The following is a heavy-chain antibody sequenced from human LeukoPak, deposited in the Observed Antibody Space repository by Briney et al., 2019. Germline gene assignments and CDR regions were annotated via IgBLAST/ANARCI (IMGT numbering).Heavy chain of an antibody. CDR3: ATLTGYSSESWFDP. CDR2: ICYTGST. J-gene: IGHJ5*02. Sequence: PSETLSLTCTVSGGSISSYYWSWIRQPRGKGLEWIGYICYTGSTNYNPSLKSRVTISVDTSKNQFSLKLSSVTAADTAVYYCATLTGYSSESWFDPWGQGILVTVSS. V-gene: IGHV4-59*01. CDR1: GGSISSYY. D-gene: IGHD3-9*01.